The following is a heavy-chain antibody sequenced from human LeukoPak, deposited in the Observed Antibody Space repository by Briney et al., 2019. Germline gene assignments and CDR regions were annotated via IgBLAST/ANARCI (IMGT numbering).Heavy chain of an antibody. CDR1: GYTFTSYG. D-gene: IGHD3-16*01. J-gene: IGHJ4*02. Sequence: ASVKVSCKASGYTFTSYGISWVRQAPGQGLEWMGWIRAYNGNTNYAQKLQGRVTMTTDTSTSTAYMELRSLRSDDTAVYYCAGMSHGGSFDYWGQGTLVTVSS. CDR2: IRAYNGNT. V-gene: IGHV1-18*01. CDR3: AGMSHGGSFDY.